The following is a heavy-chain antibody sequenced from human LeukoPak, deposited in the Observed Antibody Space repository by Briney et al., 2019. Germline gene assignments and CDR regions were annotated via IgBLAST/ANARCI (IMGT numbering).Heavy chain of an antibody. J-gene: IGHJ6*02. CDR3: ARDPIVVVVASYGMDV. CDR1: GFTFSSYW. Sequence: GGSLRLSCAASGFTFSSYWMSWVRQAPGKGLEWVANIKQDGSEKYYVDSVKGRFTISRDNAKNSLYPQMNSLRAEDTAVYYCARDPIVVVVASYGMDVWGQGTTVTVSS. D-gene: IGHD2-15*01. CDR2: IKQDGSEK. V-gene: IGHV3-7*01.